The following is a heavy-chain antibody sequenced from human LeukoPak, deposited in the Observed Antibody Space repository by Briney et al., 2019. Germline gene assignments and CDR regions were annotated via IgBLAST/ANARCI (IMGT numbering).Heavy chain of an antibody. D-gene: IGHD6-6*01. Sequence: PGGSLRLSCEASGFTLNTYSMNWARQAPGKGLEWVSSIDSSGGYMFYADSVKGRFIISRDNAKNSLYLQMNSLRAEDTAVYYCARDPSYPWGQGTMVTVSS. CDR3: ARDPSYP. CDR1: GFTLNTYS. J-gene: IGHJ5*02. V-gene: IGHV3-21*01. CDR2: IDSSGGYM.